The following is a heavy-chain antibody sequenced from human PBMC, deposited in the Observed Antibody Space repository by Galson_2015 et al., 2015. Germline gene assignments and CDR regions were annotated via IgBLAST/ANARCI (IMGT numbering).Heavy chain of an antibody. CDR2: FDPEAGDT. D-gene: IGHD3-10*01. CDR1: GYTLTDLS. J-gene: IGHJ3*01. V-gene: IGHV1-24*01. Sequence: SVKVSCKASGYTLTDLSMHWVRQAPGKGLEWMGGFDPEAGDTIYAQKFQGRVTMTEDTSTDTAYMELSSLRSEDTAVYYCATHITMVRGVINNKAFDFWGQGTMVTVSS. CDR3: ATHITMVRGVINNKAFDF.